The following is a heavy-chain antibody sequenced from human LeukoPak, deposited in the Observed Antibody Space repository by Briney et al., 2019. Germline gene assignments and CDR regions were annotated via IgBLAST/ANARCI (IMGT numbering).Heavy chain of an antibody. CDR3: ARVYCSSTSCYTLSWCCDR. D-gene: IGHD2-2*02. CDR1: GYSISSGYY. Sequence: SETLSLTCTVSGYSISSGYYWGWIRQPPGKGLEWIGSIYHSGSTYYNPSLKSRVTISVDTSKNQFSPKLSSVTAADTAVYYCARVYCSSTSCYTLSWCCDRWGRGTLVTVSS. J-gene: IGHJ2*01. CDR2: IYHSGST. V-gene: IGHV4-38-2*02.